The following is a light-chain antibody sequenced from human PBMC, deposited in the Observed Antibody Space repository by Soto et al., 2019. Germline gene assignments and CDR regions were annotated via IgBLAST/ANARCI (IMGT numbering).Light chain of an antibody. Sequence: EFVLTQSPGTLSLSPGERGPLSCRGSQSVSSSYLAWYQQKPGQAPRLLIYGASSRATGIPDRFSGSGSGTDFTLTISRLEPEDFAVYYCQQYGSSPWTFGQGTKVDTK. CDR1: QSVSSSY. V-gene: IGKV3-20*01. CDR2: GAS. J-gene: IGKJ1*01. CDR3: QQYGSSPWT.